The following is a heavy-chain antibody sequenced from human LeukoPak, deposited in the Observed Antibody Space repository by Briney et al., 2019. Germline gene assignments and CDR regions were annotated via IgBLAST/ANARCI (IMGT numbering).Heavy chain of an antibody. D-gene: IGHD1-26*01. V-gene: IGHV3-7*01. CDR2: IKQDGSEK. J-gene: IGHJ4*02. CDR3: ERGAY. CDR1: GFTLSSYW. Sequence: GGSLRLSCAASGFTLSSYWMSWVRQAPGKGLEWVANIKQDGSEKYYVDSVKGRFTISRDNARNSLYLQMNSLRAEDTAVYYCERGAYWGRGTLVTVSS.